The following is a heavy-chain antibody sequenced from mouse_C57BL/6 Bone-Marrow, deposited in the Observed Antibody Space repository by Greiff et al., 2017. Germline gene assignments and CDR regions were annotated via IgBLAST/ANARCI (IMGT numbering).Heavy chain of an antibody. D-gene: IGHD1-2*01. CDR3: APTALFDY. Sequence: EVQLQQSGPVLVKPGASVKMSCKASGYTFTDYYMNWVKQSHGKSLEWNGVIHPYNGGTSYNQKFKGKATLTVDKSSSTAYMELNSLTSEDSAVYYCAPTALFDYWGQGTTLTVSS. J-gene: IGHJ2*01. CDR2: IHPYNGGT. CDR1: GYTFTDYY. V-gene: IGHV1-19*01.